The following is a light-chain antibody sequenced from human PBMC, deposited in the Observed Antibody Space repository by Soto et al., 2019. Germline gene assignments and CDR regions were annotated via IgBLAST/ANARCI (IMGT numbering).Light chain of an antibody. J-gene: IGKJ2*01. CDR2: AAS. CDR3: QQYNSYPYT. V-gene: IGKV1-9*01. CDR1: QGISSY. Sequence: DIQLTQSPSFLSASVGDRVTISCRASQGISSYLAWYQHKPGKAPNLLISAASTLQSGVPSRFSGSGSGTEFTLTISSLQPEDFATYYCQQYNSYPYTFGQGTKVDIK.